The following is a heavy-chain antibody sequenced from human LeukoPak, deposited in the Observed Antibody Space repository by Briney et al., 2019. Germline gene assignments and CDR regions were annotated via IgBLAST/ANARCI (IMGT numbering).Heavy chain of an antibody. CDR1: GGSFSGYY. CDR2: INHSGST. J-gene: IGHJ4*02. D-gene: IGHD3-22*01. Sequence: PSETLSLTCAVYGGSFSGYYWSWIRQPPGKGLEWIGEINHSGSTNYNPSLESRVTISVDTSKNQFSLKLSSVTAADTAVYYCARSPPGDSSGYYYDELDYWGQGTLVTVSS. CDR3: ARSPPGDSSGYYYDELDY. V-gene: IGHV4-34*01.